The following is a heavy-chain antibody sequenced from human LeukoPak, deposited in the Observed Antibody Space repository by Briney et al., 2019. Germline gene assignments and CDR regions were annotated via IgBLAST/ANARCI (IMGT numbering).Heavy chain of an antibody. Sequence: PGRSLRLSCAASGFTFDDYAMHWVRQAPGKGLEWVSGISRNSGSIGYADSVKGRFTISRDNAKNSLYLQMNSLRAEDTALYYCAKDVRSPSAFDIWGQGTMVTVSS. J-gene: IGHJ3*02. V-gene: IGHV3-9*01. CDR2: ISRNSGSI. CDR3: AKDVRSPSAFDI. CDR1: GFTFDDYA.